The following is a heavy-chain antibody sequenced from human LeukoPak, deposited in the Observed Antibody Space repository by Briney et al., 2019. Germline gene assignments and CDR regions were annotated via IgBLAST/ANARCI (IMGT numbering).Heavy chain of an antibody. CDR3: VVLEQWLVNDAFDI. Sequence: GGSLRLSCAASGFTFSSYGMHWARQAPGKGLEWVAVISYDGSNKYYADSVKGRFTISRDNSKNTLYLQMNSLRAEDTAVYSCVVLEQWLVNDAFDIWGQGTMVTVSS. D-gene: IGHD6-19*01. CDR2: ISYDGSNK. CDR1: GFTFSSYG. J-gene: IGHJ3*02. V-gene: IGHV3-30*03.